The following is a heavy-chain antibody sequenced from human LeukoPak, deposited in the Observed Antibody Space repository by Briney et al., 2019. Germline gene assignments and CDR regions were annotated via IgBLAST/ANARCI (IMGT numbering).Heavy chain of an antibody. J-gene: IGHJ4*02. CDR1: GFTFSRYW. Sequence: GGSLRLSCAASGFTFSRYWMHWVRQAPGEGLVWVSRINSDGSTTNYADSVKGRFTISRDNAKNTLYLQMNSLRAEDTAVYYCARHLSGGGFDYWGQGTLLTVSS. CDR2: INSDGSTT. D-gene: IGHD3-16*01. CDR3: ARHLSGGGFDY. V-gene: IGHV3-74*01.